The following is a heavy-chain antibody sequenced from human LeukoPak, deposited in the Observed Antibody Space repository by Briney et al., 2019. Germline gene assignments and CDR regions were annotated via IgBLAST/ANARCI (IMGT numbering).Heavy chain of an antibody. CDR1: GGSFSGYY. Sequence: PSETLSLTCAVYGGSFSGYYWSWIRQPPGKGLEWIGEINHSGSTNYNPSLKSRVTISVDTSKNQFSLKLTSVTAADTAVYYCARGPSEAYCGGDCHYYFDYWGQGTLVTVSS. J-gene: IGHJ4*02. CDR3: ARGPSEAYCGGDCHYYFDY. V-gene: IGHV4-34*01. CDR2: INHSGST. D-gene: IGHD2-21*02.